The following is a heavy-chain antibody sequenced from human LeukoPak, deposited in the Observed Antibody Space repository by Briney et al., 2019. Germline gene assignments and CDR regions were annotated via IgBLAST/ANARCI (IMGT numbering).Heavy chain of an antibody. CDR3: ATPAFLEWLLPFDY. J-gene: IGHJ4*02. Sequence: ASVKVSCKVSGYTLTELSMHWVRQAPGKGLEWMGGCDPEDGETIYAQKFQGRVTMTEDTSTDTAYMELSSLRSEDTAVYYCATPAFLEWLLPFDYWGQGTLVTVSS. V-gene: IGHV1-24*01. CDR1: GYTLTELS. D-gene: IGHD3-3*02. CDR2: CDPEDGET.